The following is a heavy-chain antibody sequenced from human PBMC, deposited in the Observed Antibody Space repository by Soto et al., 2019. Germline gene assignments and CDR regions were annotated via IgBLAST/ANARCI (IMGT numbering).Heavy chain of an antibody. Sequence: QVQLVESGGGVVQPGRSLRLSCAASGFTFSSYAMHWVRQAPGKGLEWVAVISYDGSNKYYADSVKGRFTISRDNSKHTLYLQMTSLRAEDTAVYYCARPLWRNDYNWGYFDLWGRGTLVTVSS. CDR3: ARPLWRNDYNWGYFDL. CDR2: ISYDGSNK. J-gene: IGHJ2*01. V-gene: IGHV3-30-3*01. D-gene: IGHD4-4*01. CDR1: GFTFSSYA.